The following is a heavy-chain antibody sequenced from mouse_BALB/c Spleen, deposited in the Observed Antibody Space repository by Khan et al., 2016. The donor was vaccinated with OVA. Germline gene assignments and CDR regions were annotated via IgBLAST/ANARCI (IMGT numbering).Heavy chain of an antibody. CDR3: ARPPYFSYVMVY. J-gene: IGHJ4*01. Sequence: QIQLVQSGPELKKPGETVKISCKASGYTFTNYGLNWVKQAPGKGLQWMGWINTNTGEPTYAVDFKGRFAFSLETSASTAYLQINNLKNKDTATYFCARPPYFSYVMVYWGQGTSVTVSS. V-gene: IGHV9-3-1*01. CDR1: GYTFTNYG. CDR2: INTNTGEP. D-gene: IGHD2-10*01.